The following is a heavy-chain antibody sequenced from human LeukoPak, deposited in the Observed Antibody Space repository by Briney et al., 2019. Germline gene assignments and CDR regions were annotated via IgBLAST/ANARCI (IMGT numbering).Heavy chain of an antibody. CDR3: ARQGSDSSGYYYDLFDH. D-gene: IGHD3-22*01. J-gene: IGHJ4*02. CDR1: GGSISSYY. CDR2: IYYSGST. Sequence: SETLSLTCSVSGGSISSYYWSWIRQPPGKGLEWIGYIYYSGSTNYNPSLKSRVTISVDTSKNQFSLKLSSVTAADTAVYYCARQGSDSSGYYYDLFDHWGQGTLVTVSS. V-gene: IGHV4-59*08.